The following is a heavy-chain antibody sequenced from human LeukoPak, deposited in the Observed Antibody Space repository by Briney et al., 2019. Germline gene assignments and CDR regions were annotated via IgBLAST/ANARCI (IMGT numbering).Heavy chain of an antibody. CDR2: IYYSGNA. V-gene: IGHV4-39*01. Sequence: TSETLSFTCTVSGGSISSGIYYWGWIRQPPGKGLEWIGSIYYSGNAYYNPSLKSRVTISVDTSKNQLSLKLNSVTAADTAVYYCARHVRQQLPQKAFDYWGQGTLVTVSS. CDR3: ARHVRQQLPQKAFDY. CDR1: GGSISSGIYY. D-gene: IGHD6-13*01. J-gene: IGHJ4*02.